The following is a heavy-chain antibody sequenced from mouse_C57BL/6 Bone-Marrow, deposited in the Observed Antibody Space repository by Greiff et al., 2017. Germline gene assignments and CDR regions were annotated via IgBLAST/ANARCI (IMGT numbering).Heavy chain of an antibody. CDR2: ISDSGST. Sequence: EVQLQQSGPGMVKPSQSLSLTCTVTGYSITSGYDWHWIRHFPGNKLEWMGYISDSGSTNYNTSLKSRISITHDTSKNHFFLKLNSVTTEDTATYYWARAYDYGVGAWFAYWGQGTLVTVSA. V-gene: IGHV3-1*01. CDR1: GYSITSGYD. D-gene: IGHD2-4*01. CDR3: ARAYDYGVGAWFAY. J-gene: IGHJ3*01.